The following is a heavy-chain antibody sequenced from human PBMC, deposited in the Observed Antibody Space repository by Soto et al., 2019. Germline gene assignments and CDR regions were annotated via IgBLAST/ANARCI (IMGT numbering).Heavy chain of an antibody. CDR2: IYYSGST. Sequence: QVQLQESGPGLVKPSQTLSLTCTVSGGSISSGGYYWSWIRQHPGKGLEWIGYIYYSGSTYYNPSLKSRVTISVDPSKTQFSLKLSSVTAADTAVYYCARKGYYDFWSGTEGGFDYWGQGTLVTVSS. CDR1: GGSISSGGYY. V-gene: IGHV4-31*03. D-gene: IGHD3-3*01. J-gene: IGHJ4*02. CDR3: ARKGYYDFWSGTEGGFDY.